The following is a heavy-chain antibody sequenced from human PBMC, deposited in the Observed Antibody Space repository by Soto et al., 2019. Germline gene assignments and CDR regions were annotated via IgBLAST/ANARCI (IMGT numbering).Heavy chain of an antibody. CDR1: GVTLSRYS. CDR2: ISGSGGST. CDR3: AKDGSGYYYYFDY. D-gene: IGHD3-22*01. Sequence: AGGALRLSFAASGVTLSRYSMSWGRQAYGKVLEWVLAISGSGGSTYYADSVKGRFTISRDNSKNTLYLQMNSLRAEDTAVYYCAKDGSGYYYYFDYWGQGTLVTVSS. V-gene: IGHV3-23*01. J-gene: IGHJ4*02.